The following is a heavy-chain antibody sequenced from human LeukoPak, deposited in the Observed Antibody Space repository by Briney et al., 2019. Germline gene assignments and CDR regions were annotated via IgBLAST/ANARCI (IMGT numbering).Heavy chain of an antibody. CDR3: ASPGRSYPYYYYGMDV. CDR1: GFTFSSYW. Sequence: PGGSLRLFCAASGFTFSSYWMSWVRQAPGKGLEWVANIKLDGSEKYYVDSVKGRFTISRDNAKNSLYLQMNSLRAKDTAVYYCASPGRSYPYYYYGMDVWGQGTTVTVSS. D-gene: IGHD3-16*02. J-gene: IGHJ6*02. CDR2: IKLDGSEK. V-gene: IGHV3-7*01.